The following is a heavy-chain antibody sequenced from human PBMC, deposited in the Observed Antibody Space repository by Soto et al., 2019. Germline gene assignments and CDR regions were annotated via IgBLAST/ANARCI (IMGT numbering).Heavy chain of an antibody. Sequence: EVQLVESGGGLVQPGGSLRLSCAASGFTVSNNYVSWVRQAPGKGLEWVSLIYRDGSTYYADSVKGRFTISRDNSNNTLFLQMNSLRAEETVVYYCARNWGNSYFNLWGLGTLVTVSS. CDR1: GFTVSNNY. J-gene: IGHJ2*01. CDR3: ARNWGNSYFNL. CDR2: IYRDGST. D-gene: IGHD7-27*01. V-gene: IGHV3-66*01.